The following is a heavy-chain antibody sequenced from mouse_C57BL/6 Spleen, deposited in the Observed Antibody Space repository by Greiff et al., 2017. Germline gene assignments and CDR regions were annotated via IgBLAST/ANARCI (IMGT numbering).Heavy chain of an antibody. CDR3: AGAVYDGYYVWFAY. CDR1: GYTFTSYW. Sequence: QVQLQQPGAELVKPGASVKLSCKASGYTFTSYWMHWVKQRPGQGLEWIGMIHPTSGSTNYNEKFKSKATLTVDKSSSTAYMQLSSLTSEDSAVYYCAGAVYDGYYVWFAYWGQGTLVTVSA. V-gene: IGHV1-64*01. J-gene: IGHJ3*01. D-gene: IGHD2-3*01. CDR2: IHPTSGST.